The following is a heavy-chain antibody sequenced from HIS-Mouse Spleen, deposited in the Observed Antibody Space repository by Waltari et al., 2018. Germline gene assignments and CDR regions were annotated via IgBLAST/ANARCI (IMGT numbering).Heavy chain of an antibody. CDR2: IYYSGST. CDR3: ARDPRWNDGIDY. J-gene: IGHJ4*02. D-gene: IGHD1-1*01. V-gene: IGHV4-39*07. Sequence: QLQLQESGPGLVKPSETLSLTCTFSGGSIRRSSYYWGWIRQPPGKGLEWIGSIYYSGSTYYNPSLKSRVTISVDTSKNQFSLKLSSVTAADTAVYYCARDPRWNDGIDYWGQGTLVTVSS. CDR1: GGSIRRSSYY.